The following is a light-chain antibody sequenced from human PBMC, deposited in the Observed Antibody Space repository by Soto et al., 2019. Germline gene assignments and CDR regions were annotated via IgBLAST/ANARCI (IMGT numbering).Light chain of an antibody. J-gene: IGKJ1*01. CDR3: QQYGSIPWT. CDR2: ASS. Sequence: EIVLTQSPDTLSLSPGERATLSCRASRSVSSTYLAWFQQKPGQAPSLLIFASSTRATGTPDRFSGSGSGTDFTLTISRLEPEDFAVYFCQQYGSIPWTFVQGTKVEIK. V-gene: IGKV3-20*01. CDR1: RSVSSTY.